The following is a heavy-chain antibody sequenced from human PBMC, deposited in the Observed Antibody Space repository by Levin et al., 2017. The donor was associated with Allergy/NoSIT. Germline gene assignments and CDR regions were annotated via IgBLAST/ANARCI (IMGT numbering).Heavy chain of an antibody. V-gene: IGHV2-70*16. CDR2: IDWDDDK. CDR3: ARSSPGGFSYGHHFDY. J-gene: IGHJ4*02. D-gene: IGHD5-18*01. CDR1: GFSLSTSAMC. Sequence: QTLSLTCTFSGFSLSTSAMCVSWIRQPPGKALEWLARIDWDDDKFYSTSLKTRLSISKDTSKNQVVLTMTDMDPVDTATYYCARSSPGGFSYGHHFDYWGQGTLVAVSS.